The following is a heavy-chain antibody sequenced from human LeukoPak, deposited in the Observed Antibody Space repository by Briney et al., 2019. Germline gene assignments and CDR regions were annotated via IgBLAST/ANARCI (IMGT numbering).Heavy chain of an antibody. CDR2: ISGSGGST. Sequence: AGRSLRLSCAASGFTFSSYAMSWVRQAPGKGLEWVPAISGSGGSTYYADSVKGRFTISRDNSKNTLYLQMNSLRAEDTAVYYCAKDRVGAYSYGRLYYFDYWGQGTLVTVSS. J-gene: IGHJ4*02. CDR1: GFTFSSYA. CDR3: AKDRVGAYSYGRLYYFDY. D-gene: IGHD5-18*01. V-gene: IGHV3-23*01.